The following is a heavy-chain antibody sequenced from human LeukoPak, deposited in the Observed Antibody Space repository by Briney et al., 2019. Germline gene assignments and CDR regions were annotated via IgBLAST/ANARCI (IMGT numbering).Heavy chain of an antibody. CDR3: TRDPEALDY. V-gene: IGHV3-48*02. J-gene: IGHJ4*02. CDR1: GFTISDYS. Sequence: PGGSPRLSCAASGFTISDYSMNWVRQAPGKGLEWISYIRKITTTTYYADSVRGRFASSRDNAKNAVYLQMNSLRDDDTAVYYCTRDPEALDYWGQGTLVTVSS. CDR2: IRKITTTT.